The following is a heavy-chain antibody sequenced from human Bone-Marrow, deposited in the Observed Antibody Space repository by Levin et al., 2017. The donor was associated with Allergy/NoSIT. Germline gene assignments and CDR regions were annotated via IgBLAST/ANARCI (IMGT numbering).Heavy chain of an antibody. J-gene: IGHJ6*02. Sequence: PGGSLRLSCAVYGGSFSDYYWSWIRQPPGKGLEWIGEINHSGSTIYNPSLKSRITISVDTSKNQFSLKLSSVTAADTAVYYCARVATRYYIVGVPRGGMDVWGQGATVTVSS. CDR1: GGSFSDYY. V-gene: IGHV4-34*01. CDR2: INHSGST. D-gene: IGHD2-2*01. CDR3: ARVATRYYIVGVPRGGMDV.